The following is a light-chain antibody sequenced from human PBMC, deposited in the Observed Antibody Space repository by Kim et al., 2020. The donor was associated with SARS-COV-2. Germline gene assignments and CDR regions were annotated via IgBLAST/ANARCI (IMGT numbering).Light chain of an antibody. CDR3: QQYGSS. J-gene: IGKJ2*01. Sequence: EIVLAQSPGTLSLSPGERATLSCRTSQSVSSGYLAWYHQKPGQAPRLLIYGASSRATGIPDRFSGSGSGTNFTLTISRLEPEDFAVYFCQQYGSSFGQGTKLEI. CDR1: QSVSSGY. CDR2: GAS. V-gene: IGKV3-20*01.